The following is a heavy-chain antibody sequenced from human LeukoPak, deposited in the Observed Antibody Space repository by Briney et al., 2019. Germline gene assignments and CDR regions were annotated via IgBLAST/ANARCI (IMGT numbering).Heavy chain of an antibody. V-gene: IGHV4-38-2*02. J-gene: IGHJ6*03. D-gene: IGHD3-22*01. Sequence: PSETLSLTCTVSGYSISSGYYWGWIRQPPGKGLKWIGSIYHSGSTYYNPSLKSRVTISVDTSKNQFSLKLSSVTAADTAVYYCARDSNMIVDYYYYMDVWGKGTTVTVSS. CDR3: ARDSNMIVDYYYYMDV. CDR1: GYSISSGYY. CDR2: IYHSGST.